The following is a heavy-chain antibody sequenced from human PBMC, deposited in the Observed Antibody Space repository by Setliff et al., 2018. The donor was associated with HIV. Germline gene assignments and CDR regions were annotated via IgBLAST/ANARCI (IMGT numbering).Heavy chain of an antibody. J-gene: IGHJ6*04. CDR2: IYSSGTT. CDR1: GVSISDHY. D-gene: IGHD4-17*01. Sequence: SETLSLTCFVSGVSISDHYWGWIRQPPGKGLEWIGYIYSSGTTQYNPSVESRVTMSLDTSRDQFSLKLTSVTAADTAIYYCARAGSGATVPGVWGKGTTVTVSS. CDR3: ARAGSGATVPGV. V-gene: IGHV4-4*09.